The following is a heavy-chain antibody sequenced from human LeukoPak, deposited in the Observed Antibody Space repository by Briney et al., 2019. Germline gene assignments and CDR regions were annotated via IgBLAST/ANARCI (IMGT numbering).Heavy chain of an antibody. CDR1: GGSLRTITYY. CDR2: MYYRGNT. CDR3: ARLYGNYQNYFDY. Sequence: SETLSLTCTVSGGSLRTITYYWGWIRQPPGKGLEWVGHMYYRGNTFYNPSLKSRVTISVDTSKNQFSLKLRSVTAADTAVYYCARLYGNYQNYFDYWGQGTLVTVSS. V-gene: IGHV4-39*07. D-gene: IGHD1-7*01. J-gene: IGHJ4*02.